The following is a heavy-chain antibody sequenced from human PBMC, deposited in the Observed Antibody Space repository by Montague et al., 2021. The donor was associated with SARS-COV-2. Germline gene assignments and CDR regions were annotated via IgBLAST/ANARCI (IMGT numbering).Heavy chain of an antibody. J-gene: IGHJ3*02. D-gene: IGHD3-10*01. CDR1: GFTFDDYA. CDR3: ARWVGELLWADAFDI. Sequence: SLRLSCATSGFTFDDYAMSWVRQAPGKGLEWVSGINWNGGGTGYADAVKGRFSISRDSAKNSLPLQMNNLTAEGTAFYYCARWVGELLWADAFDIWGQGTTVTVS. CDR2: INWNGGGT. V-gene: IGHV3-20*04.